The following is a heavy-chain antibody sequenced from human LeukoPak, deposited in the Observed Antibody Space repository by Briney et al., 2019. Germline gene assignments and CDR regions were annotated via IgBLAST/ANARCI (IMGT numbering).Heavy chain of an antibody. Sequence: GASVKVSFKTSGYTFTSYAISWVRQAPGQGLEWMGWISGYNGHTYSAQKFQGRLTMTTDTSTRTADMELRGLTSDDTAVFYCARGFSANYYDYWGQGTLVTVSS. CDR3: ARGFSANYYDY. CDR1: GYTFTSYA. CDR2: ISGYNGHT. J-gene: IGHJ4*02. D-gene: IGHD1-26*01. V-gene: IGHV1-18*01.